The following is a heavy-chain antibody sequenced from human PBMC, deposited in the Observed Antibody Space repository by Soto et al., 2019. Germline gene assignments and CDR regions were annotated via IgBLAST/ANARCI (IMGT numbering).Heavy chain of an antibody. V-gene: IGHV3-23*01. CDR1: GFTFRPYA. CDR3: ARDTPIAVAGTTDAFDI. CDR2: ISSSGDST. Sequence: GGSLRLSCVGSGFTFRPYAMSWVRQAPGKGLEWVSGISSSGDSTYYADSVKGRFTISRDNSKNLLALQMSSLRVDDTALYYCARDTPIAVAGTTDAFDIWGQGTMVTVSS. J-gene: IGHJ3*02. D-gene: IGHD6-19*01.